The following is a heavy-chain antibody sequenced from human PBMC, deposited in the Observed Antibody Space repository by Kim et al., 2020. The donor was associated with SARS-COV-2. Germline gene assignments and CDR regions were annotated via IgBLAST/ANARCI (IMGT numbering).Heavy chain of an antibody. CDR1: GGSISSSNW. CDR2: IYHSGST. Sequence: SETLSLTCAVSGGSISSSNWWSWVRQPPGKGLEWIGEIYHSGSTNYNPSLKSRVTISVDKSKNQFSLKLSSVTAADTAVYYCARSADYGDYLLDYWGQGTLVTVSS. V-gene: IGHV4-4*02. CDR3: ARSADYGDYLLDY. J-gene: IGHJ4*02. D-gene: IGHD4-17*01.